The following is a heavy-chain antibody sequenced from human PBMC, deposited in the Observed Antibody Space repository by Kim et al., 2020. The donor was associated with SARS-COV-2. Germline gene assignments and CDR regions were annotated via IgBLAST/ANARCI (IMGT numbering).Heavy chain of an antibody. CDR3: TRPNVAVAVPGYYFDY. J-gene: IGHJ4*02. D-gene: IGHD6-19*01. V-gene: IGHV3-73*01. Sequence: ASVKGRFPISRNDSKNTAYLQMNSPKPEDTAVYYCTRPNVAVAVPGYYFDYWGQGTLVTVSS.